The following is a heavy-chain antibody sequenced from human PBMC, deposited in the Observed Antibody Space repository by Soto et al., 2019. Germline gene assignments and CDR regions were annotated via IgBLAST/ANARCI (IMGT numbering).Heavy chain of an antibody. CDR3: ARLWFGESYFDY. V-gene: IGHV4-61*08. J-gene: IGHJ4*02. CDR1: GGSISSGGYY. CDR2: IYYSGST. D-gene: IGHD3-10*01. Sequence: SETLSLTCTVSGGSISSGGYYWSWIRQPPGKGLEWIGYIYYSGSTTYNPSLQSRVTILVDTSKNQFSLKLSSMTAADTAVYYCARLWFGESYFDYWGQGTLVTVSS.